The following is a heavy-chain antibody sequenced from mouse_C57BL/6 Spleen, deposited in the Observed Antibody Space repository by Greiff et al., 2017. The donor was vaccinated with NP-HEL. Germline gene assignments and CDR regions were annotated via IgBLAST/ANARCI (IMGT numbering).Heavy chain of an antibody. CDR3: ARSRGWLEGAY. J-gene: IGHJ3*01. D-gene: IGHD2-3*01. Sequence: QVQLQQPGAELVMPGASVKLSCKASGYTFTSYWMHWVKQRPGQGLEWIGEIDPSDSYTNYNQKFKGKSTLTVDKSSSTAYMQLSSPTSEDSAVYYCARSRGWLEGAYWGQGTLVTVSA. V-gene: IGHV1-69*01. CDR2: IDPSDSYT. CDR1: GYTFTSYW.